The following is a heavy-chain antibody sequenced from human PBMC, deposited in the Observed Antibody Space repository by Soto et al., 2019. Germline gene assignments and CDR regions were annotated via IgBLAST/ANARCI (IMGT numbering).Heavy chain of an antibody. D-gene: IGHD1-26*01. CDR1: GGTFSSYA. J-gene: IGHJ3*02. CDR2: IIPIFGTA. V-gene: IGHV1-69*01. CDR3: ARGGGGRYTSGVAFDI. Sequence: QVQLVQSGAEVKKPGSSVKVSCKASGGTFSSYAISWVRQAPGQGLEWMGGIIPIFGTANYAQKFQGRVTIDADESTSTAYMELSSLRSEDTAVYYCARGGGGRYTSGVAFDIWGQGTMVTVSS.